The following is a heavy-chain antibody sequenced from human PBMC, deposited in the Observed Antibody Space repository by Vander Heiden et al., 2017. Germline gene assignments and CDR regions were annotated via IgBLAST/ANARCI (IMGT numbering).Heavy chain of an antibody. CDR2: ISGSGGST. J-gene: IGHJ4*02. D-gene: IGHD3-22*01. V-gene: IGHV3-23*01. Sequence: EVQLLESGGGLVQPGGSLRLSCAASGFTFSSYAMSWVRQATGKGLEWVAAISGSGGSTYYADAVKGRFTISRDNSKNTLYLQMNSLRAEDTAVYYCAKAQYYYDSSGYYRYFDYWGQGTLVTVSS. CDR3: AKAQYYYDSSGYYRYFDY. CDR1: GFTFSSYA.